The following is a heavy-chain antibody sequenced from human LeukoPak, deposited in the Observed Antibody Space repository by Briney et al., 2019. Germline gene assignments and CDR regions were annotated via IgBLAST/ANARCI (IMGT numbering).Heavy chain of an antibody. V-gene: IGHV3-49*04. D-gene: IGHD5-24*01. CDR1: GFTFGDYA. CDR2: IRSKAYGGTT. Sequence: GGSLRLSCTASGFTFGDYAMSWVRQAPGKGLEWVGFIRSKAYGGTTEYAASVKGRFTISRDDSKSIAYLQMNSLRTEDTAVYYCTREMATIFYYYYCYMDVWGKGTTVTISS. CDR3: TREMATIFYYYYCYMDV. J-gene: IGHJ6*03.